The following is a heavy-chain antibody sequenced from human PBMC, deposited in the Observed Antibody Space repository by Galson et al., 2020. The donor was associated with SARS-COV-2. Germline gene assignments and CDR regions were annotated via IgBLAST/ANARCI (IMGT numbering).Heavy chain of an antibody. D-gene: IGHD3-3*01. J-gene: IGHJ6*02. CDR3: ARDLLKWRCARSYYFGLGV. CDR2: VYYTGTT. CDR1: GGDIFISSNY. Sequence: ASETLSLTCSVSGGDIFISSNYCAWIRQAQGKGLEWIASVYYTGTTYFNPSLKRRVTISADRSRNQFSLQLTSVTAEDTAVYYSARDLLKWRCARSYYFGLGVWGPGTMVTFSS. V-gene: IGHV4-39*07.